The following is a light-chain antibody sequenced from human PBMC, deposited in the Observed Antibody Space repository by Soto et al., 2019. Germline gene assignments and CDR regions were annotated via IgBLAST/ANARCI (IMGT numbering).Light chain of an antibody. J-gene: IGKJ4*01. V-gene: IGKV1-6*01. CDR3: LQDYNYPRT. Sequence: AIQMTQSPSSLSASVGDRVTITCRASQGIGSDLGWYQQKPGKAPKLLIYSASSLQSGVPSRFSGSGSGTDFTLTISSLQPEDFATYYCLQDYNYPRTFGGGTKVDIK. CDR2: SAS. CDR1: QGIGSD.